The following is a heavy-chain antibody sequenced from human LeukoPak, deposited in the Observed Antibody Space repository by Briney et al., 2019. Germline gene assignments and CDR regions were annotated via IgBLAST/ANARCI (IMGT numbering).Heavy chain of an antibody. J-gene: IGHJ6*04. CDR2: ISDSGTTK. CDR1: GFTFSSSE. CDR3: ARDYDLSSGAMDV. Sequence: GGSLRLSCIASGFTFSSSEMNWVRQAPGKGLEWVSYISDSGTTKYYADSVRGRFTISRDNAKNSLYLQMNSLRAEDTSVYYCARDYDLSSGAMDVWGKGTTATVSS. V-gene: IGHV3-48*03. D-gene: IGHD3/OR15-3a*01.